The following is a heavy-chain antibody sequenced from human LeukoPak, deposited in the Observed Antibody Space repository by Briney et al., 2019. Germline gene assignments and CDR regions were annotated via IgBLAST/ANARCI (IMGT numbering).Heavy chain of an antibody. J-gene: IGHJ4*02. V-gene: IGHV3-64D*06. CDR2: ISSNGGST. D-gene: IGHD2-2*01. Sequence: GGSLRLSCSASGFTFSSYAMHWVRQAPGEGLEYVSAISSNGGSTYYADSVKGRFTISRDNSKNTLYLQMSSLRAEDTAVYYCVKDLGIVVVPAAMDYWGQGTLVTVSS. CDR3: VKDLGIVVVPAAMDY. CDR1: GFTFSSYA.